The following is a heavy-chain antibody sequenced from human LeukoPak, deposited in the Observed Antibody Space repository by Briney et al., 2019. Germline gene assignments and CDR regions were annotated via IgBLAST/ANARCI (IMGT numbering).Heavy chain of an antibody. V-gene: IGHV4-39*01. CDR1: GGSMRSSSYY. Sequence: PSETLSLTCTVSGGSMRSSSYYWGWLRQPPGKGLEWLGSIYYSGRTYYNPSLKSRVIISEDTSKNQFLLKKRSGTAVDTAVYYCARRPAYYSDGGGAQYYFDYWGQGTLVTVSS. J-gene: IGHJ4*02. CDR3: ARRPAYYSDGGGAQYYFDY. D-gene: IGHD3-22*01. CDR2: IYYSGRT.